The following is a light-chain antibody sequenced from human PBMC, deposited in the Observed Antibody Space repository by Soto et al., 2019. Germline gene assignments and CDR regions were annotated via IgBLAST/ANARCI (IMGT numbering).Light chain of an antibody. Sequence: EIVLTQSPGTLSLSPGERASLSCRASQSVTSSYLAWYQQKPSQAPRLLNYVASNRATGTPDRFRGSGSGTDFTLTINRREPEDFAVYYCQQYGSSPWTFGQGTKVEIK. J-gene: IGKJ1*01. CDR1: QSVTSSY. CDR3: QQYGSSPWT. V-gene: IGKV3-20*01. CDR2: VAS.